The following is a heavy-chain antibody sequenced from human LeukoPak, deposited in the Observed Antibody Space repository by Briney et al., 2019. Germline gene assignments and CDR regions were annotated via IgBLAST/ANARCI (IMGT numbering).Heavy chain of an antibody. J-gene: IGHJ4*02. CDR1: GFTFGDNW. CDR3: RGGHYSGLER. D-gene: IGHD3-10*01. CDR2: IKKDGSEK. Sequence: AGGSLRLSCVASGFTFGDNWMNWVRQAPGKGVEWVASIKKDGSEKYYVDSVKGRFTISRDNVKNSLYLQMNRLRPEDTAVYYCRGGHYSGLERWGRGTLVTVSP. V-gene: IGHV3-7*01.